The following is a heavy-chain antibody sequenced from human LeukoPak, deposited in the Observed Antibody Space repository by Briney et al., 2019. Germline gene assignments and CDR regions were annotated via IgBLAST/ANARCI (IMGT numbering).Heavy chain of an antibody. CDR3: ARVYGDYVIGFDY. D-gene: IGHD4-17*01. V-gene: IGHV4-4*02. CDR1: GGSISSSNW. J-gene: IGHJ4*02. CDR2: VYHTGSS. Sequence: SETLSLTCAVSGGSISSSNWWSWVRQPPGKGLEWIGEVYHTGSSNYNPSLKSRVTISVDKSKSQFSLKLSSVTAADTAVYYCARVYGDYVIGFDYWGQGTLVTVSS.